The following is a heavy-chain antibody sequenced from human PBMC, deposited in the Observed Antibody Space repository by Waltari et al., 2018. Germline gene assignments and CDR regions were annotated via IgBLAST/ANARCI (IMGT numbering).Heavy chain of an antibody. Sequence: QLQLQESGPGLVKPSETLSLTCTVSGGSISSSSYYWGWIRQPPGKGLEWIGSIYYSGSTYYHPSLKSRVTISVDTSKNQFSLKLSSVTAADTAVYYCARDPRGSGSYRALNWFDPWGQGTLVTVSS. V-gene: IGHV4-39*07. D-gene: IGHD3-10*01. CDR2: IYYSGST. CDR1: GGSISSSSYY. CDR3: ARDPRGSGSYRALNWFDP. J-gene: IGHJ5*02.